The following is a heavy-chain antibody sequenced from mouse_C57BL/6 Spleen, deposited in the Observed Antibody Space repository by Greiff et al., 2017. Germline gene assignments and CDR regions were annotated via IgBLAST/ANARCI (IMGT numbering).Heavy chain of an antibody. CDR3: TGRRDGDY. Sequence: QVQLQQSGAELMKPGASVKLSCKATGYTFTGYGIEWVKQRPGHGLEWIGEILPGSGSTNYNEKFKGKATFTADTSTKPAFIQLSSLTAETSANYYCTGRRDGDYWGQGTTLTVSS. J-gene: IGHJ2*01. CDR2: ILPGSGST. CDR1: GYTFTGYG. D-gene: IGHD3-3*01. V-gene: IGHV1-9*01.